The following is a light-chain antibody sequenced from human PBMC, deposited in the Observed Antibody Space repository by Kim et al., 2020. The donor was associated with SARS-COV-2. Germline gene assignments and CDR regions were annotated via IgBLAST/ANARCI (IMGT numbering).Light chain of an antibody. CDR2: TNS. V-gene: IGLV1-44*01. CDR1: SSNIGGNT. Sequence: GQRVTISCSGSSSNIGGNTVNWYQQLPGTAPKLLIYTNSQRPSGVPDRFSGSKSGTSASLAISGLQSEDEADYYCAAWDDSLNGPVFGGGTQLTVL. J-gene: IGLJ3*02. CDR3: AAWDDSLNGPV.